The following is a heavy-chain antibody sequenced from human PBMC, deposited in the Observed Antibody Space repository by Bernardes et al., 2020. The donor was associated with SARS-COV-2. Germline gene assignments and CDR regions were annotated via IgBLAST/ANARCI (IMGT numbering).Heavy chain of an antibody. J-gene: IGHJ3*02. CDR3: ARDYPTLTPVTDPRREAFDI. Sequence: ASVKVSCKASGYTFTNYGITWVRRAPGQGLEWLGWISAYNGDTNYAQKFQGRVTMTTDTSTNTGYMELGSLRSDDTAVYYCARDYPTLTPVTDPRREAFDIWGQGTKVTGSS. CDR2: ISAYNGDT. D-gene: IGHD2-21*02. CDR1: GYTFTNYG. V-gene: IGHV1-18*01.